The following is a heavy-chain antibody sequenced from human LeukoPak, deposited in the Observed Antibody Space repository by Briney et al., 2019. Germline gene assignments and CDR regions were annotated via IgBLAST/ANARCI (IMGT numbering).Heavy chain of an antibody. CDR3: ATYCSSTSCAFDFDY. CDR2: INHSGST. V-gene: IGHV4-34*01. CDR1: GGSFSGYY. D-gene: IGHD2-2*01. Sequence: PSETLSLTRAVYGGSFSGYYWSWIRQPPGKGLEWIGEINHSGSTNYNPSLKSRVTISVDTSKNQFSLKLSSVTAADTAVYYCATYCSSTSCAFDFDYWGQGTLVTVSS. J-gene: IGHJ4*02.